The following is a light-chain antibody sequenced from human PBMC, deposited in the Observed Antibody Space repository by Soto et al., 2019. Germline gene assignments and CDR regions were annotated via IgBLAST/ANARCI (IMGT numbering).Light chain of an antibody. Sequence: DIQMTQSPSTLSASVGDRVTITCRASQSIGSWLAWYQQKPGKAPKLLIYAASSLQSGIPSRFSGSGSETDFTLAISSLQPEDFATYYCQQSYSTPRTFGQGTKVDIK. V-gene: IGKV1-39*01. J-gene: IGKJ1*01. CDR2: AAS. CDR1: QSIGSW. CDR3: QQSYSTPRT.